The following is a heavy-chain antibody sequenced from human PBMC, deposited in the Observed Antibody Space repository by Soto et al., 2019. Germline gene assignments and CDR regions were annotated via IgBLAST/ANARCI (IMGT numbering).Heavy chain of an antibody. CDR2: ISSSSSYT. Sequence: SLSLSCAASGFTFSDYYMSWIRQAPGKGLEWVSYISSSSSYTNYADSVKGRFTISRDNAKNSLYLQMNSLRAEDTAVYYCERYRGYSTSYADYWGQGTLVTVSS. CDR3: ERYRGYSTSYADY. D-gene: IGHD3-22*01. V-gene: IGHV3-11*06. CDR1: GFTFSDYY. J-gene: IGHJ4*02.